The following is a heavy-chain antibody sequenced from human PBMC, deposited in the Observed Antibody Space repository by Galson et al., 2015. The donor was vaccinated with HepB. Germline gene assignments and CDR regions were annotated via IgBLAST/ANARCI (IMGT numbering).Heavy chain of an antibody. J-gene: IGHJ5*02. D-gene: IGHD3-22*01. CDR3: ARGGYYDSSGYYSSWFDP. V-gene: IGHV1-69*01. Sequence: SCKASGGTFSSYAISRVRQAPGQGLEWMGGIIPIFGTANYAQKFQGRVTITADESTSTAYMELSSLRSEDTAVYYCARGGYYDSSGYYSSWFDPWGQGTLVTVSS. CDR1: GGTFSSYA. CDR2: IIPIFGTA.